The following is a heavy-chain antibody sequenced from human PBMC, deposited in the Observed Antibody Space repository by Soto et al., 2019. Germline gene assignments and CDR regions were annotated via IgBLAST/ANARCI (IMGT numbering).Heavy chain of an antibody. Sequence: GSVEGSFKACGYPFTSYGISLVRQAPGQGLEWMGWISAYNGNTNYSQKLQGRVTMTTDTSTSTAYMELRSLRSDDTAVYYCASTGTPRAYWGQGTMVTVSS. CDR3: ASTGTPRAY. V-gene: IGHV1-18*01. CDR2: ISAYNGNT. J-gene: IGHJ4*02. D-gene: IGHD1-1*01. CDR1: GYPFTSYG.